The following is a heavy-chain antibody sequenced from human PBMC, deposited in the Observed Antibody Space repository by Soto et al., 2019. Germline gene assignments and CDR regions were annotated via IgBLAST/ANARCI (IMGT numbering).Heavy chain of an antibody. J-gene: IGHJ6*02. CDR1: GFTFSSYS. D-gene: IGHD6-19*01. Sequence: GGSLRLSCAASGFTFSSYSMNWVRQAPGKGLEWVSYISSSSSTIYYADSVKGRFTISRDNAKNSLYLQMNSLRDEDTAVYYCARGSWGSGWYEDYYYYGMDVWGQGTTVTVSS. CDR2: ISSSSSTI. V-gene: IGHV3-48*02. CDR3: ARGSWGSGWYEDYYYYGMDV.